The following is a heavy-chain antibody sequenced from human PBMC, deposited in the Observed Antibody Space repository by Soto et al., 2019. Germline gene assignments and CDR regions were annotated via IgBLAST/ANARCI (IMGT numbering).Heavy chain of an antibody. J-gene: IGHJ4*02. CDR3: TRSPPSCCPSES. CDR1: GFTVSSNY. Sequence: EVQLVESGGGLVQPGGSLRLSCAASGFTVSSNYMSWVRQAPGRGLEWVSGIFSGEDVYYADSVKGRFTISRDDSKTTLYLQMNSLSAEDTAMYYCTRSPPSCCPSESWGQGTPVTVSS. V-gene: IGHV3-53*01. CDR2: IFSGEDV. D-gene: IGHD2-21*01.